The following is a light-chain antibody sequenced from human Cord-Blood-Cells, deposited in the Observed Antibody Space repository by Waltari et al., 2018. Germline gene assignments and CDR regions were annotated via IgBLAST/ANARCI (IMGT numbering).Light chain of an antibody. CDR3: GTWDSSLSAV. Sequence: QSVLTQPPSVPAAPGQKVTISCSGSSSNIGNNYVSWYQQLPGTAPKLLIYENNKRPSGIPDRFSGSKSGTSATLGITGLQTGDEADYYCGTWDSSLSAVFGGGTKLTVL. CDR1: SSNIGNNY. V-gene: IGLV1-51*02. CDR2: ENN. J-gene: IGLJ2*01.